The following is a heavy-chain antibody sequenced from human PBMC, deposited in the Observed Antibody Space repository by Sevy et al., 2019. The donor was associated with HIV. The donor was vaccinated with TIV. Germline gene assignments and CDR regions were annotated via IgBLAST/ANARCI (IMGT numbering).Heavy chain of an antibody. D-gene: IGHD7-27*01. Sequence: GGSLRLSCEASGFTFSSFGMSWVRQAPGKGLEWVSGISGTGGSTDYADSVKGRFTISRDNSKNTLYIHMISLRAEDTAVYYCAKDGGRNWDQFFFDYWGQGTLVTVSS. CDR2: ISGTGGST. CDR1: GFTFSSFG. V-gene: IGHV3-23*01. CDR3: AKDGGRNWDQFFFDY. J-gene: IGHJ4*02.